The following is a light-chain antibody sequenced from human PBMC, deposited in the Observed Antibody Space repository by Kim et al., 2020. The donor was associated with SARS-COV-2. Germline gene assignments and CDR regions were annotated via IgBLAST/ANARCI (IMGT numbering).Light chain of an antibody. Sequence: DIQMTQSPSSLSASVGDRVTITCRASQSISSYLNWYQQKPGKAPKLLIYAASSLQSGVPSRFSGSGSGTDFTLTISSLQPEDFATYDCQQSYSTLGVFGQGTKLEI. CDR2: AAS. V-gene: IGKV1-39*01. CDR1: QSISSY. CDR3: QQSYSTLGV. J-gene: IGKJ2*01.